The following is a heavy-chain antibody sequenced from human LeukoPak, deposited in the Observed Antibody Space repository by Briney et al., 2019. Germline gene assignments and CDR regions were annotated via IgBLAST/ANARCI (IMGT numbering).Heavy chain of an antibody. D-gene: IGHD3-3*01. J-gene: IGHJ3*02. CDR1: GFSLCTSGVG. Sequence: SGPTLVNPTQTLTLTCTFSGFSLCTSGVGVGWIRQPPGKALEWLAFINWNDDKRYSPSLKSRLTITKDTSKNQVVLTMTNMDPVDTATYYCAHRKYDFWSGNMDDAFDIWGQGTMVTVSS. CDR3: AHRKYDFWSGNMDDAFDI. CDR2: INWNDDK. V-gene: IGHV2-5*01.